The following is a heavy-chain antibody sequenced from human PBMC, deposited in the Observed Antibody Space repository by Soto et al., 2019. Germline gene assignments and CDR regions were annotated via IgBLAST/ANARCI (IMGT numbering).Heavy chain of an antibody. Sequence: SVPTLVNPTQTLTLTCTFSGFSLSTVGMHVSWIRQPPGKALEWLARIDWDDDKWYSPSLKTRLTISKDTSKNRVVLTVTNMDPVDTATYYCARMTTTHSFAFWGQGTLVTVSS. D-gene: IGHD4-4*01. CDR3: ARMTTTHSFAF. CDR2: IDWDDDK. J-gene: IGHJ4*02. V-gene: IGHV2-70*04. CDR1: GFSLSTVGMH.